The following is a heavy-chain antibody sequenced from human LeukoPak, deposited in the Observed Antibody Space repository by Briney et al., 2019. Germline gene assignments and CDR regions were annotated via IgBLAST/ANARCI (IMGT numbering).Heavy chain of an antibody. CDR2: INHSGST. CDR3: ARDSAAGTFGWFDL. V-gene: IGHV4-34*01. J-gene: IGHJ5*02. CDR1: GRSFSGYY. Sequence: PSEALSLTCAVYGRSFSGYYWSWIRQPPGKGLKWIGEINHSGSTNYNPSLKSRVTISVDTSKNQFSLKLSSVTAADTAVYYCARDSAAGTFGWFDLWGQGTLVTVSS. D-gene: IGHD6-13*01.